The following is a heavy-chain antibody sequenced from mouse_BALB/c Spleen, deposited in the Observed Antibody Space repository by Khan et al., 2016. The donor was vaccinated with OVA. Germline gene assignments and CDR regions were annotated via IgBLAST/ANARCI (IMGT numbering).Heavy chain of an antibody. D-gene: IGHD4-1*02. CDR2: IANKADGYRT. CDR1: GFTFTDYY. Sequence: EVELVESGGGLVQPGGSLRLSCATSGFTFTDYYMTWVRQPPGEALEWLGFIANKADGYRTEYSASVKGRFTFSRDTSQNILYLQMTTLIPEDSGTYYCARDQVGSYFDYWGQGTTLTVSS. J-gene: IGHJ2*01. CDR3: ARDQVGSYFDY. V-gene: IGHV7-3*02.